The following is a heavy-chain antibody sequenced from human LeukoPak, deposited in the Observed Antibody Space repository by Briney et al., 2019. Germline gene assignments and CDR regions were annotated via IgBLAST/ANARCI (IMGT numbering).Heavy chain of an antibody. Sequence: SVKVSSKAPGGTFTIYALSWVRQAPGQGLEWMGGIIPIFGTANYAQKFQGRVTITADESTSTAYMELSSLRSEDTAVYYCARVVIDDCSSTSCYGLDYYYGMDVWGKGTTVTVSS. CDR3: ARVVIDDCSSTSCYGLDYYYGMDV. CDR1: GGTFTIYA. J-gene: IGHJ6*04. CDR2: IIPIFGTA. V-gene: IGHV1-69*13. D-gene: IGHD2-2*01.